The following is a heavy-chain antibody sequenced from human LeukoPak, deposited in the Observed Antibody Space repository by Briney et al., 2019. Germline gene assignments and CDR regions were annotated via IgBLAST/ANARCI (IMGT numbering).Heavy chain of an antibody. CDR2: IKQDGSEK. J-gene: IGHJ4*02. Sequence: PGGSLLLSFAASGFTFSSYWMSWVRPAPGKGLEWVANIKQDGSEKYYMDSVKGRFTIYRDNAKNSLYLQMDTLRAEDTAVYYCARATTLVDCWGQGTLVTVSS. CDR3: ARATTLVDC. CDR1: GFTFSSYW. D-gene: IGHD2/OR15-2a*01. V-gene: IGHV3-7*01.